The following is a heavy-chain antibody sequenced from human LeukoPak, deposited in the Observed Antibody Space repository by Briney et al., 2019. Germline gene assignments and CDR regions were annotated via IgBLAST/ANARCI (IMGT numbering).Heavy chain of an antibody. D-gene: IGHD2-15*01. CDR2: VSSSSSDI. CDR1: GFTFSSYS. V-gene: IGHV3-21*01. J-gene: IGHJ4*02. CDR3: AKSFTVVAATKVRGLLDY. Sequence: GGSLRLSCAASGFTFSSYSMNWVRQAPGKGLEWVSSVSSSSSDIYYADSVKGRFTISRDNAKNSLYLQMNSLRAEDTAVYYCAKSFTVVAATKVRGLLDYWGQGTLVTVSS.